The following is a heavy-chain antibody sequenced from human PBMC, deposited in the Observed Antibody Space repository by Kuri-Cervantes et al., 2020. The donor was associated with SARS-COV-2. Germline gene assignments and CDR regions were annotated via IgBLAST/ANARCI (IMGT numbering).Heavy chain of an antibody. Sequence: GESLKISCAASGFTFSSYAMSWVRQAPGKGLEWVSAISGSGGSTYYADSVKGRFTISRDNSKNTLYLQMNSLGAEDTAVYYCAKQATVRVVTYYYYYMDVWGKGTTVTVSS. V-gene: IGHV3-23*01. CDR1: GFTFSSYA. CDR2: ISGSGGST. J-gene: IGHJ6*03. CDR3: AKQATVRVVTYYYYYMDV. D-gene: IGHD1-26*01.